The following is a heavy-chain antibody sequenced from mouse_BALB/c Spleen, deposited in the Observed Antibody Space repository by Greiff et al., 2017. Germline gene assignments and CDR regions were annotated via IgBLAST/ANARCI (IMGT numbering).Heavy chain of an antibody. CDR3: VREAYYGNYAWFAY. J-gene: IGHJ3*01. V-gene: IGHV2-9-2*01. D-gene: IGHD2-1*01. Sequence: QVQLQQSGPGLVAPSQSLSITCTVSGFSLTSYDISWIRQPPGKGLEWLGVIWTGGGTNYNSAFMSRLSISKDNSKSQVFLKMNSLQTDDTAIYYCVREAYYGNYAWFAYWGQGTLVTVSA. CDR2: IWTGGGT. CDR1: GFSLTSYD.